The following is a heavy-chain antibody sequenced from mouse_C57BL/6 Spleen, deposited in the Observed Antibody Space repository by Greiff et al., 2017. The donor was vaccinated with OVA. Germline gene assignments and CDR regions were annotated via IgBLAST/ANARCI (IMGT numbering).Heavy chain of an antibody. CDR1: GYTFTSYW. CDR3: ARGFTTVVARNFDY. D-gene: IGHD1-1*01. CDR2: IDPSDSST. Sequence: QVQLQQPGAEFVKPGASVKLSCKASGYTFTSYWMQWVKQRPGQGLEWIGEIDPSDSSTNYNQKFKGKSTLTVDTSSSTADMQLSSLTSEDTAVYYGARGFTTVVARNFDYWGQGTTLTVSA. V-gene: IGHV1-50*01. J-gene: IGHJ2*01.